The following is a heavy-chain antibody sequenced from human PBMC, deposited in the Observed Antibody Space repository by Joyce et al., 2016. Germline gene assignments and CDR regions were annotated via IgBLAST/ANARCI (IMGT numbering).Heavy chain of an antibody. CDR1: GFHFNISW. CDR3: ARDRAYKCFDY. V-gene: IGHV3-7*04. Sequence: EVHLVESGGGLVQPGGSLRLSCVASGFHFNISWMNWVRQAPENGLEVVAGITPGEKQRDYADFVGGQFTVSRDYATRSVFLQMDSLGVEDTALYFCARDRAYKCFDYWGQGAQVTVST. CDR2: ITPGEKQR. D-gene: IGHD5-18*01. J-gene: IGHJ4*02.